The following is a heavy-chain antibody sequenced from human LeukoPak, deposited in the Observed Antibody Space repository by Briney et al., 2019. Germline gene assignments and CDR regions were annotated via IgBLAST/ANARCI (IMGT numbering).Heavy chain of an antibody. CDR2: ISGSGGGT. Sequence: GGTLRLSCAASGFTFSSYAMSWVRQAPGKGLEWVSSISGSGGGTYYADSVKGRFTISRDNSKNTLYLQMNSLRAEDTAVYYCARGSWRFGELWFDYWGQGTLVTVSS. D-gene: IGHD3-10*01. CDR3: ARGSWRFGELWFDY. V-gene: IGHV3-23*01. CDR1: GFTFSSYA. J-gene: IGHJ4*02.